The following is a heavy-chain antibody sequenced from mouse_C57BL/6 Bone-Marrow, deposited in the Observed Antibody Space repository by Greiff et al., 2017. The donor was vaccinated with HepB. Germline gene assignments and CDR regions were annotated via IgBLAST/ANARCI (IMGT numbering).Heavy chain of an antibody. V-gene: IGHV1-81*01. Sequence: QVHVKQSGAELARPGASVKLSCKASGYTFTSYGISWVKQRTGQGLEWIGEIYPRSGNTYYNEKFKGKATLTADKSSSTAYMELRSLTSEDSAVYFCARVARAWFAYWGQGTLVTVSA. CDR2: IYPRSGNT. CDR3: ARVARAWFAY. J-gene: IGHJ3*01. CDR1: GYTFTSYG.